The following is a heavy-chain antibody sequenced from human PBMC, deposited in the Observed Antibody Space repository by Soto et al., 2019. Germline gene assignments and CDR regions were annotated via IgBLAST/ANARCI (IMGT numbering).Heavy chain of an antibody. Sequence: QVQLQESGPGLVKSSETLSLTCTVSGGSVRTDYWSWIRQSPGKGLEWLGHRYSSGNTNYNPSLMSRVTISVDPSKNQFSLNINSVSAADTAVYFCARGMGTNRGDRIYGLDVWGRGTTVTVS. CDR1: GGSVRTDY. J-gene: IGHJ6*02. CDR2: RYSSGNT. CDR3: ARGMGTNRGDRIYGLDV. D-gene: IGHD5-12*01. V-gene: IGHV4-59*02.